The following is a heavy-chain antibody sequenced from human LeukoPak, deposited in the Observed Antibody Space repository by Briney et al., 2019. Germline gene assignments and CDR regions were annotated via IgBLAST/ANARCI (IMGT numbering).Heavy chain of an antibody. Sequence: SETLSLTCAVYGGSFSGYYWSWIRQPPGKGLEWIGEINHSGSTNYNPSLKSRVTISVDTSKNQLSLKLSSVTAADTAVYYCARGRPVLDVWGQGTTVTVSS. CDR2: INHSGST. CDR3: ARGRPVLDV. CDR1: GGSFSGYY. V-gene: IGHV4-34*01. J-gene: IGHJ6*02.